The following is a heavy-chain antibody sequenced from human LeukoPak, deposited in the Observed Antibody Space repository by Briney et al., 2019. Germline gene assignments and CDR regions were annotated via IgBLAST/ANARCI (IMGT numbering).Heavy chain of an antibody. CDR3: AREPLYYDILTGFDY. CDR2: INPSGGST. J-gene: IGHJ4*02. V-gene: IGHV1-46*01. CDR1: GYTFTSYY. Sequence: ASVKVSCKASGYTFTSYYMHWVRQAPGQGLEWMGIINPSGGSTSYAQKFQGRVTMTRDMSTSTVYMELSSLRSEDTAVYYCAREPLYYDILTGFDYWGQGTLVTVSS. D-gene: IGHD3-9*01.